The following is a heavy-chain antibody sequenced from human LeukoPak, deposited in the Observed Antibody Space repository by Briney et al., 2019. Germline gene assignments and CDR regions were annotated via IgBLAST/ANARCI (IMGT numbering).Heavy chain of an antibody. Sequence: SQTLSLTCTVSGGSISSGGYYWSWIRQHPGKGLEWIGYIYYSGSTYYNPSLKSRVTISVATSKNQFPLKLSSVTAADTAVYYCAREDSRHNTALDYWGQGTLVTVSS. V-gene: IGHV4-31*03. CDR2: IYYSGST. CDR3: AREDSRHNTALDY. J-gene: IGHJ4*02. D-gene: IGHD5-18*01. CDR1: GGSISSGGYY.